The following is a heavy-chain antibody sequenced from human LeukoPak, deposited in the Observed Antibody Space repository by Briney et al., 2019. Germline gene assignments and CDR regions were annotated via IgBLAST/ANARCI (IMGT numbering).Heavy chain of an antibody. Sequence: GGSLRLSCAASGFTVSSNYMSWVRQAPGKGLEWVSLIYSGGSTYYADSVKGRFTISRDNSKNTLYLQMNSLRAEDTAVYYCARVWSRVVGATTSSEYWGQGTLVTVSS. CDR3: ARVWSRVVGATTSSEY. CDR2: IYSGGST. CDR1: GFTVSSNY. D-gene: IGHD1-26*01. V-gene: IGHV3-53*01. J-gene: IGHJ4*02.